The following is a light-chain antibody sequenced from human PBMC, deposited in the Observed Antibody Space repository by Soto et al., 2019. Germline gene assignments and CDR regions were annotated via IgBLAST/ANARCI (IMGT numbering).Light chain of an antibody. J-gene: IGLJ2*01. CDR3: GTWDSSLSAVV. Sequence: QSVLTQPPSVSAAPGQKVTISCSGSTSNIGNNYVSWYQQLPGTAHKLLIYENNKRPSGIPGRFSGSKSGTSATLGITGLQTGDEADYYCGTWDSSLSAVVFGGGTKLTVL. CDR2: ENN. CDR1: TSNIGNNY. V-gene: IGLV1-51*02.